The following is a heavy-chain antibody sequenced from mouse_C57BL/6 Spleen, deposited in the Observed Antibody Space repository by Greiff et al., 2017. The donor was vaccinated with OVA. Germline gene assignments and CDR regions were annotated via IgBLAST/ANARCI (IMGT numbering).Heavy chain of an antibody. V-gene: IGHV1-55*01. Sequence: QVQLQQPGAELVKPGASVKMSCKASGYTFTSYWITWVKQRPGQGLEWIGDIYPGSGSTNYNEKFKSKATLTVDTSSSTAYMQLSSLTSEDSAVYYCARYPYYSYYFDYWGQGTTLTVSS. J-gene: IGHJ2*01. CDR1: GYTFTSYW. CDR3: ARYPYYSYYFDY. D-gene: IGHD2-12*01. CDR2: IYPGSGST.